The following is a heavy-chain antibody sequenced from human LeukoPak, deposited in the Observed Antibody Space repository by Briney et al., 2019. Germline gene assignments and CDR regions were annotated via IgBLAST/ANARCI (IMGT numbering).Heavy chain of an antibody. CDR3: ARGKEYSRNLYFDY. V-gene: IGHV3-48*03. Sequence: GGSLRLSCAASGFTFSSYEMNWVRQAPGKGLEWVSYISSSGSTIYYADSVEGRFTISRDNAKNSLYLQMNSLRAEDTAVYYCARGKEYSRNLYFDYWGQGTLVTVSS. J-gene: IGHJ4*02. D-gene: IGHD6-6*01. CDR1: GFTFSSYE. CDR2: ISSSGSTI.